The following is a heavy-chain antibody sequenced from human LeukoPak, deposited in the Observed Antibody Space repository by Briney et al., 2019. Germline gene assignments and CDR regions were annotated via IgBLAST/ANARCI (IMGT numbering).Heavy chain of an antibody. V-gene: IGHV4-31*03. CDR2: IYYSGST. D-gene: IGHD2-2*02. Sequence: MSSETLSLTCTVSGGSISSGGYYWSWIRQHPGKGLEWIGYIYYSGSTYYNPSLKSRVTISVDTSKNQFSLKLSSVTAADTAVYYCARVRQDCSSTSCYTEGDYWGQGTLVTVSS. J-gene: IGHJ4*02. CDR3: ARVRQDCSSTSCYTEGDY. CDR1: GGSISSGGYY.